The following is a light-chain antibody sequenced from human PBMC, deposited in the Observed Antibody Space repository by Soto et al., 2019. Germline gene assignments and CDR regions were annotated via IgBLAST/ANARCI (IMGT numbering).Light chain of an antibody. V-gene: IGKV1-39*01. CDR1: QNINFY. CDR2: AAS. CDR3: QQSYNTPT. Sequence: DIQMTQSPSSLSASVGDRVTITCRASQNINFYLNWFQQKPGKAPKVLIYAASSLQVGVPSRFSGSGSGTDFTLTISILQPEDFATYFCQQSYNTPTFGGGTKVEI. J-gene: IGKJ4*01.